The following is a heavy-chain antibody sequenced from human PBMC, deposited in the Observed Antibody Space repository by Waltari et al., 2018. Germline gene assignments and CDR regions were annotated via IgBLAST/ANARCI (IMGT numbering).Heavy chain of an antibody. CDR2: IIPIFGTA. D-gene: IGHD4-4*01. CDR3: ATTTTVTKLDYYYYYMDV. J-gene: IGHJ6*03. V-gene: IGHV1-69*05. Sequence: QVQLVQSGAEVKKPGSSVKVSCKASGGTFSSYAISWVRQAPGQGLEWMGGIIPIFGTANYAQKFQGRVTITTDESTSTAYMELSSLRSEDTAVYYCATTTTVTKLDYYYYYMDVWGKGTTVTVSS. CDR1: GGTFSSYA.